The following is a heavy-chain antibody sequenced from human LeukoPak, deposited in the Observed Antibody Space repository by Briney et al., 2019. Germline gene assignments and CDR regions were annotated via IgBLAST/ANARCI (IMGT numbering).Heavy chain of an antibody. CDR2: IKSKTDGGTT. D-gene: IGHD3-10*01. CDR3: TTDPPVTMVRGARDDYYYYYYMDV. CDR1: GFTFSSYA. V-gene: IGHV3-15*01. Sequence: GGSLRLSCAASGFTFSSYAMSWVRQAPGKGLEWVGRIKSKTDGGTTDYAAPVKGRFTISRDDSKNTLYMQMNSLKTEDTAVYYCTTDPPVTMVRGARDDYYYYYYMDVWGKGTTVTVSS. J-gene: IGHJ6*03.